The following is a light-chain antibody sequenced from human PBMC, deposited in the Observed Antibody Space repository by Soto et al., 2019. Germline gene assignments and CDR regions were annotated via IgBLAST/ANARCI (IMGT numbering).Light chain of an antibody. CDR1: QSISSSY. J-gene: IGKJ2*01. CDR2: AAS. V-gene: IGKV3-20*01. Sequence: EIVLTQAPGTLSFSPGEGGTLSCRASQSISSSYLAWYQQKPGQSPRLLIYAASSRATGIPDRFSGSGSGTDFTLTISRLEPEDFAVYYCQLYGGSHMFSFGQGTKLEIK. CDR3: QLYGGSHMFS.